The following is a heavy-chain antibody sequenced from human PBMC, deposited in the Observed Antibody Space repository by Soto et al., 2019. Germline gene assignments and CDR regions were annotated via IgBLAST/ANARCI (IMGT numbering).Heavy chain of an antibody. CDR2: INHIGTT. Sequence: QVQLQQGGAGLLKPSETLSLTCTVYGGSFTFSVYYWSWIRQPPGKGLEWIGEINHIGTTKYNPSLESRVTISVDTSKNHFSLDLTSVTAADTAVYYCVRGRILRLRFGDFDSWGQGTLVTVSS. D-gene: IGHD5-12*01. J-gene: IGHJ4*02. CDR3: VRGRILRLRFGDFDS. V-gene: IGHV4-34*01. CDR1: GGSFTFSVYY.